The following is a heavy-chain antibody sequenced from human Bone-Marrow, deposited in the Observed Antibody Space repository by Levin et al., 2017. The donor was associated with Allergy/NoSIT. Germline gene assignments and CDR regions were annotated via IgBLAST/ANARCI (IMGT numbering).Heavy chain of an antibody. CDR1: GGSFSGYY. CDR3: ARGLVAVAGPGWFDP. Sequence: PSETLSLTCAVYGGSFSGYYWSWIRQPPGKGLEWIGEINHSGSTNYNPSLKSRVTISVDTSKNQFSLKLSSVTAADTAVYYCARGLVAVAGPGWFDPWGQGTLVTVSS. J-gene: IGHJ5*02. D-gene: IGHD6-19*01. CDR2: INHSGST. V-gene: IGHV4-34*01.